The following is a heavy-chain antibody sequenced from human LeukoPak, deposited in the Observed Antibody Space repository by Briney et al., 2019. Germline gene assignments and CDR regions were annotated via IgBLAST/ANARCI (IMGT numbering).Heavy chain of an antibody. J-gene: IGHJ3*02. CDR1: GFTFSSYA. V-gene: IGHV3-23*01. Sequence: PGGSLRLSCAASGFTFSSYAMSWVRQAPGKGLEWVSSISGSGTSTYCAGSVTGRFTISRDNSKNTLYLQMNSLRADDTAVYSCAKPFAGCGTDCYSRGAFDIWGQGTMVIVSS. D-gene: IGHD2-21*01. CDR2: ISGSGTST. CDR3: AKPFAGCGTDCYSRGAFDI.